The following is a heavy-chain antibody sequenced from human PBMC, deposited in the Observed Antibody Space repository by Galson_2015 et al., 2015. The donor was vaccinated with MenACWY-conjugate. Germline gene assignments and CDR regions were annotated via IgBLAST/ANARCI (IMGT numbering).Heavy chain of an antibody. D-gene: IGHD3-16*02. V-gene: IGHV3-23*01. CDR1: GFTFSRYA. CDR2: MSGSGGST. CDR3: AKYRGQIYYYYYLDG. Sequence: SLRLSCAASGFTFSRYAMSWVRQTPGKGLEWTAMSGSGGSTYYADSVKGRFTISRDNSKDMLYLQMNSLGVEDAAVYYCAKYRGQIYYYYYLDGWGKGTTVTVSS. J-gene: IGHJ6*03.